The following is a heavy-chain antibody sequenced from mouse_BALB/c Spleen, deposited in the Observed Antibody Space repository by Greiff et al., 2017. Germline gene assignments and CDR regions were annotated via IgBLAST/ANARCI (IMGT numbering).Heavy chain of an antibody. CDR3: ARGGESYYGSRDWYFDV. CDR1: GYTFTSYW. D-gene: IGHD1-1*01. V-gene: IGHV1-7*01. J-gene: IGHJ1*01. CDR2: INPSTGYT. Sequence: QVQLQQSGAELAKPGASVKMSCKASGYTFTSYWMHWVKQRPGQGLEWIGYINPSTGYTEYNQKFKDKATLTADKSSSTAYMQLSSLTSEDSAVYYCARGGESYYGSRDWYFDVWGAGTTVTVSS.